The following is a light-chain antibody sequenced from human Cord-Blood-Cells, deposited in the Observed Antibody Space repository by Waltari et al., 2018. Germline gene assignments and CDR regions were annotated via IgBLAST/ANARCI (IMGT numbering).Light chain of an antibody. V-gene: IGLV3-21*04. J-gene: IGLJ3*02. Sequence: SYVLTQTPSVSEAPGTTARMTCGGKNIARKSVHWYQQKRGQAPVLVIYYDSDRTSGIPERFSGSNSGNTATLTISRVEAGDEADYYCQVWDSSSDHPFGGGTKLTVL. CDR2: YDS. CDR1: NIARKS. CDR3: QVWDSSSDHP.